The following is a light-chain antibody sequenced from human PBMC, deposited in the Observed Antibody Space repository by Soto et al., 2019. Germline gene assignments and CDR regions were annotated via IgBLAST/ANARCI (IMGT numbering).Light chain of an antibody. CDR2: SAS. CDR1: QSINTF. J-gene: IGKJ5*01. Sequence: DIQMTQSPSSLSASVGDKITINCRASQSINTFLNWYQQKPGKAPKLLIYSASSLQGGVPSRFSGSGAGTDFTLTINSLQPEDSATYYCQQSQSPPITFGQGTRLEIK. V-gene: IGKV1-39*01. CDR3: QQSQSPPIT.